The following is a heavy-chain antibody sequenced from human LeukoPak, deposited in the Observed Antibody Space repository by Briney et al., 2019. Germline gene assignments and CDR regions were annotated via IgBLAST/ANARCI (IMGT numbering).Heavy chain of an antibody. D-gene: IGHD6-13*01. CDR2: ISGSGGST. J-gene: IGHJ5*02. CDR3: AKSYSSSLWGFDP. V-gene: IGHV3-23*01. CDR1: GFTFSSYG. Sequence: GALRLSCAASGFTFSSYGMHWVRQAPGKGLEWVSAISGSGGSTYYADSVKGRFTISRDNSKNTLYLQMNSLRAEDTAVYYCAKSYSSSLWGFDPWGQGTLVTVSS.